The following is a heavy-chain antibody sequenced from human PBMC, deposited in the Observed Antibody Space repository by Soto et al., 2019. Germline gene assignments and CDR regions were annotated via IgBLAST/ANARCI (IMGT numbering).Heavy chain of an antibody. CDR2: IIPILGIA. V-gene: IGHV1-69*08. CDR1: GGTFSSYT. Sequence: QVQLVQSGAEVKKPGSSVKVSCKASGGTFSSYTISWVRQAPGQGLEWMGRIIPILGIANYAQKFQGRVTITADKSTSTAYMELSSLRSEDTAVDYCARESGEANDAFDIWGQGTMVTVSS. D-gene: IGHD4-17*01. CDR3: ARESGEANDAFDI. J-gene: IGHJ3*02.